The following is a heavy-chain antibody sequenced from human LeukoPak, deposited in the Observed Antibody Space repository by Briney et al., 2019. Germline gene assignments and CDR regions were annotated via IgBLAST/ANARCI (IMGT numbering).Heavy chain of an antibody. CDR2: IKQDGSEK. CDR1: GFIFSSHW. Sequence: PGGSPRLSCAVSGFIFSSHWMHWVRQAPGKGLEWVANIKQDGSEKYYVDSVKGRFTISRDNAKNSLYLQMNSLRAEDTAVYYCARGAWTFDYWGQGTLVSVCS. CDR3: ARGAWTFDY. J-gene: IGHJ4*02. D-gene: IGHD3/OR15-3a*01. V-gene: IGHV3-7*01.